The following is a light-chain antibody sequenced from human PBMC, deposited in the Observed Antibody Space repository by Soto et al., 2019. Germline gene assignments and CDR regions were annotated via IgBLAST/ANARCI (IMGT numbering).Light chain of an antibody. CDR1: QSITVY. J-gene: IGKJ2*01. Sequence: EIVLTQSPATLSLSPGERATLSCRASQSITVYLAWYQQKPGQAPRLLIYDASTRVVGIPARFSGSGSGTDFTLTISSLEPEDFAVYYCQQRSSWPHTFGQGTKLEI. V-gene: IGKV3-11*01. CDR2: DAS. CDR3: QQRSSWPHT.